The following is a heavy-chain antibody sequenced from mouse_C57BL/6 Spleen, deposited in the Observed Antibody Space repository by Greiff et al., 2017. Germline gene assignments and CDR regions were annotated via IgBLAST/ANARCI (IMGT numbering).Heavy chain of an antibody. J-gene: IGHJ4*01. CDR2: ISDGGSYT. CDR3: ARGTYYGSSYAMDY. V-gene: IGHV5-4*01. D-gene: IGHD1-1*01. Sequence: EVQVVESGGGLVKPGGSLKLSCAASGFTFSSYAMSWVRQTPEKRLEWVATISDGGSYTYYPDNVKGRFTISRDNAKNNLYLQMSHLKSEDTAMYYCARGTYYGSSYAMDYWGQGTSVTVSS. CDR1: GFTFSSYA.